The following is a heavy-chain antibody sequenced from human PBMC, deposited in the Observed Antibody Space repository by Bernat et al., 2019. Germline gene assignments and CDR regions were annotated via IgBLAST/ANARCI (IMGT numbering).Heavy chain of an antibody. J-gene: IGHJ5*02. CDR1: GGSISSGGYS. Sequence: QVQLQESGPGLVKPSQTLSLTCTVSGGSISSGGYSWSWIRQHPGRGLEWIGHIDDGGSTYYNPSLRSRITISVDTSNNKFSLVLSSVTAADTAVYYCASGDSGSKVGSWGQGTLVTVSS. D-gene: IGHD3-22*01. CDR2: IDDGGST. CDR3: ASGDSGSKVGS. V-gene: IGHV4-31*03.